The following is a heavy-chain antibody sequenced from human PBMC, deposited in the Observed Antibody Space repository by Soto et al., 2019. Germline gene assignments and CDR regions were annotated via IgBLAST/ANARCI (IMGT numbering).Heavy chain of an antibody. CDR2: INHSGST. CDR3: ARGRGPQGPMTTVTSSAFDI. CDR1: GGSFSGYY. D-gene: IGHD4-17*01. J-gene: IGHJ3*02. V-gene: IGHV4-34*01. Sequence: SETLSLTCAVYGGSFSGYYWSWIRQPPGKGLEWIGEINHSGSTNYNPSLKSRVTISVDTSKNQFSLKLSSVTAADMAVYYCARGRGPQGPMTTVTSSAFDIWGQGTMVTVSS.